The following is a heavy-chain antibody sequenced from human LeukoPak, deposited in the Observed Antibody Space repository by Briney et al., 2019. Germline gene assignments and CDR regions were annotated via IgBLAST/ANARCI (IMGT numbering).Heavy chain of an antibody. Sequence: AASVKVSCKASGYTFTGYYLHWVRQAPGQGLEWMGWINPNSGGTKSTQKFQGRVTMTRDTSISTAYMELSRLTSDDTAVYYCARDFLHVYYYDSSGYVRGAFDIWGQGTMVTVSS. CDR2: INPNSGGT. V-gene: IGHV1-2*02. CDR3: ARDFLHVYYYDSSGYVRGAFDI. CDR1: GYTFTGYY. D-gene: IGHD3-22*01. J-gene: IGHJ3*02.